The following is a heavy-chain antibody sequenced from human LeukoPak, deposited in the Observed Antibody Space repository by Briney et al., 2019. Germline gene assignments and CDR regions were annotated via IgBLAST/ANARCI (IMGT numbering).Heavy chain of an antibody. V-gene: IGHV3-21*01. CDR3: ARERGRETWGNSYYYYYYGMDV. J-gene: IGHJ6*02. Sequence: GGSLRLSCAASGFTFSSYSMNWVRQAPGKGLEWVSSISSSSSYIYYVDSVKGRFTISRDNAKNSLYLQMNSLRAEDTAVYYCARERGRETWGNSYYYYYYGMDVWGQGTTVTVSS. D-gene: IGHD4-4*01. CDR2: ISSSSSYI. CDR1: GFTFSSYS.